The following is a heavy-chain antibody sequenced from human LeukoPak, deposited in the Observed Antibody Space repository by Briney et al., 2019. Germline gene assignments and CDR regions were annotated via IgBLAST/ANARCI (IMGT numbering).Heavy chain of an antibody. J-gene: IGHJ4*01. D-gene: IGHD3-10*01. V-gene: IGHV3-72*01. CDR2: SRDKGNSYTT. CDR3: TKLARAPRDFDY. CDR1: GYSITSAYY. Sequence: LSLTCTVSGYSITSAYYWGWIRQPPGKGLEWVGRSRDKGNSYTTAYAASVRGRFTISRDDSKNSLYLQMNSLKIEDTAVYYCTKLARAPRDFDYWGQGTLVTVSS.